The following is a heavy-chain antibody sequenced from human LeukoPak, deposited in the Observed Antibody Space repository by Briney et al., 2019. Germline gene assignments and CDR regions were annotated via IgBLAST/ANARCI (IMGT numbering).Heavy chain of an antibody. V-gene: IGHV3-11*01. Sequence: GGSLRLSCAASGFTFSDYYMSWIRQAPGKGLERVSYISSSGSTIYYADSVKGRFTISRDNAKNSLYLQMNSLRAEDTAVYYCARVGRLQYGDYVAFDYWGQGALVTVSS. CDR2: ISSSGSTI. CDR1: GFTFSDYY. D-gene: IGHD4-17*01. J-gene: IGHJ4*02. CDR3: ARVGRLQYGDYVAFDY.